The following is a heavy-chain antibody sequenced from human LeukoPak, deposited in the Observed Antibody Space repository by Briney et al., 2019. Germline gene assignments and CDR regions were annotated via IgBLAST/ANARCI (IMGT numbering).Heavy chain of an antibody. D-gene: IGHD4-17*01. CDR3: ARETTAPYRHFDY. V-gene: IGHV3-66*01. CDR2: IYSDGTT. Sequence: GGSLRLSCAASGFTVSSNYMSWVRQAPGKGLEWVSVIYSDGTTYYADSVKGRFTISRDNSKNTLYLQMNNLRAEDTAVYYCARETTAPYRHFDYWGLGTLVTVSS. CDR1: GFTVSSNY. J-gene: IGHJ4*02.